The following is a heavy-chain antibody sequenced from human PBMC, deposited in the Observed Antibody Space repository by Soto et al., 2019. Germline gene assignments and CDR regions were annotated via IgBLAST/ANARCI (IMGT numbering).Heavy chain of an antibody. CDR1: GFTFSNFA. CDR2: ISGSGGST. CDR3: AKDIVAVGGYETFDF. V-gene: IGHV3-23*01. Sequence: EVQLSQSGGGLVQPGGSLRLSCAASGFTFSNFAMRRVRQAPGKGLEWVSDISGSGGSTYYAESVKGRFTISRDNSKNTLFLQMNSLRVEDTAVYYCAKDIVAVGGYETFDFWGQGTMVTVSS. D-gene: IGHD5-12*01. J-gene: IGHJ4*02.